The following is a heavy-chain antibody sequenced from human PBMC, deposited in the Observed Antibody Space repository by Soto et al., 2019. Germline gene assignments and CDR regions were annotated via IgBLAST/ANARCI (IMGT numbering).Heavy chain of an antibody. Sequence: SETLSLTCTVSGGSISSYYWSWIRQPPGKGLEWIGCIYYSGSTNYNPSLKSRVTISVDMSKNQFSLKLSSVTAADTAVYYCARQSASSGYDFLDYWGQGTLVTVSS. D-gene: IGHD5-12*01. CDR2: IYYSGST. CDR1: GGSISSYY. CDR3: ARQSASSGYDFLDY. J-gene: IGHJ4*02. V-gene: IGHV4-59*01.